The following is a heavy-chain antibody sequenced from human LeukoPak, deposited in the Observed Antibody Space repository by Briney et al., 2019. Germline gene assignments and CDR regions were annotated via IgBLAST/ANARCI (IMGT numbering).Heavy chain of an antibody. V-gene: IGHV1-69*13. J-gene: IGHJ4*02. CDR1: GYTFTSYG. Sequence: SVKVSCKASGYTFTSYGISWVRQAPGQGLEWMGWIIPIFGTANYAQKFQGRVTITADESTSTAYMELSSLRSEDTAVYYCARDILTYSSSWGAFDYWGQGTLVTVSS. CDR2: IIPIFGTA. D-gene: IGHD6-13*01. CDR3: ARDILTYSSSWGAFDY.